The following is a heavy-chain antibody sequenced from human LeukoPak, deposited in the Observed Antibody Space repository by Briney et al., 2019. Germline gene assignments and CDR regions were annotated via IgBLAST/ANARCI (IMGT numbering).Heavy chain of an antibody. CDR2: ISRSATTI. Sequence: PGGSLRLSCAASGFTFSSYEMNWVRQAPGKGLEWVSSISRSATTIYYADSVKGRFTISRDNAKNSLYLQMNSLRAEDTAVYFCAGVGALSSSWLLYWGQGTLVTVSS. CDR1: GFTFSSYE. V-gene: IGHV3-48*03. D-gene: IGHD6-13*01. J-gene: IGHJ4*02. CDR3: AGVGALSSSWLLY.